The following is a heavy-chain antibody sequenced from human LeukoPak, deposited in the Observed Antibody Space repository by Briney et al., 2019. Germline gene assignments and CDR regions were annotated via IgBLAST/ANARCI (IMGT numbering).Heavy chain of an antibody. J-gene: IGHJ6*03. Sequence: PETLSLTSTLSAASTTSISYYWGWTRHPPGNGLEWTTRIYYTGSTYYNPSLKTRCTISVATSKNTCTRKVSAVTAAASAVYHCARVTHLTSNYYYSMDVWGKGTTVTVSS. CDR1: AASTTSISYY. CDR2: IYYTGST. V-gene: IGHV4-39*06. D-gene: IGHD3-9*01. CDR3: ARVTHLTSNYYYSMDV.